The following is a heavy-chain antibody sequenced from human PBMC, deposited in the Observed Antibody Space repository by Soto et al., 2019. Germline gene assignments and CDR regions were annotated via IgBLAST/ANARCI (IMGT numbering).Heavy chain of an antibody. Sequence: QVQLVESGGGVVQPGRSLRLSCAASGFTFSSYGMHWVRQAPGKGLEWVAVIWYDGSNKYYADSVKGRFTISRDNSKNTLYLQMNSLRAEDTAVYYCARGKQGSGSRHHFDYWGQGTLVTVSS. CDR1: GFTFSSYG. CDR2: IWYDGSNK. D-gene: IGHD6-19*01. CDR3: ARGKQGSGSRHHFDY. V-gene: IGHV3-33*01. J-gene: IGHJ4*02.